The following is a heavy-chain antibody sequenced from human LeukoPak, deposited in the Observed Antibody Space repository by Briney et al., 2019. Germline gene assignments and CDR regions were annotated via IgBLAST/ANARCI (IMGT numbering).Heavy chain of an antibody. V-gene: IGHV3-74*01. Sequence: GGSLRLSCAASGFTFSSYAMSWVRQAPGRGLVWVSRINRDGSITSYADSVKGRFTISRDNAKNTLYLQMNSLRAEDTAVYYCGRDLWSSADVWGKGTTVTVSS. CDR2: INRDGSIT. D-gene: IGHD3-3*01. CDR3: GRDLWSSADV. J-gene: IGHJ6*04. CDR1: GFTFSSYA.